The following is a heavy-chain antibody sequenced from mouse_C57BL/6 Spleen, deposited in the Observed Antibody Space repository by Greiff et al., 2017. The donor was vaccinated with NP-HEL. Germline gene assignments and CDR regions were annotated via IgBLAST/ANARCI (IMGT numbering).Heavy chain of an antibody. V-gene: IGHV1-76*01. Sequence: VKLMESGAELVRPGASVKLSCKASGYTFTDYYINWVKQRPGQGLEWIARIYPGSGNTYYNEKFKGKATLTAEKSSSTAYMQLSSLTSEDSAVYFCARENDYRAMDYWGQGTSVTVSS. J-gene: IGHJ4*01. CDR2: IYPGSGNT. CDR1: GYTFTDYY. CDR3: ARENDYRAMDY. D-gene: IGHD2-4*01.